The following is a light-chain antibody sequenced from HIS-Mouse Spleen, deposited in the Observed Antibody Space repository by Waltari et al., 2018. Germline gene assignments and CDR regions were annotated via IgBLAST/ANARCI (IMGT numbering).Light chain of an antibody. CDR3: QSYDSSNWV. J-gene: IGLJ3*02. CDR1: SRSIAINY. CDR2: EDN. V-gene: IGLV6-57*02. Sequence: NFMLTQPHSVSESPGKTVTIPCTGSSRSIAINYVHWYQQRPGSAHTTVIYEDNQRPSGVPDRFSGSIDSSSNSASLTISGLKTEDEADYYCQSYDSSNWVFGGGTKLTVL.